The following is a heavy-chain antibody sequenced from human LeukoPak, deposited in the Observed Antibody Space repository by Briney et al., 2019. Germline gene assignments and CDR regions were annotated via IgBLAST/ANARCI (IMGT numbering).Heavy chain of an antibody. J-gene: IGHJ5*02. CDR1: GFTFGNYS. CDR3: VKGYCTTFSCLGDFFDP. V-gene: IGHV3-30*18. D-gene: IGHD2-8*01. CDR2: ISHDGSKK. Sequence: TGGSLRLSCAASGFTFGNYSMHWVRQAPGKGLEYVAAISHDGSKKYYADFVKGRFTISRDNSKSTLYLEMNSLRVDDTAVYYCVKGYCTTFSCLGDFFDPWGQGTRVTVSS.